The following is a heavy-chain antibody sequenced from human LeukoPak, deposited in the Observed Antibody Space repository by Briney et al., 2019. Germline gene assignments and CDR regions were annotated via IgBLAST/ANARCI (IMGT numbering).Heavy chain of an antibody. CDR3: ARGGGGYSSSWYVGWFDP. CDR1: GYTFTGYY. Sequence: ASVKVSCKASGYTFTGYYMHWVRQAPGQGLEWMGWINPNSGGTNYAQKFQGRVTMTRDTSISTAYMELSRLRSDDTAVYYCARGGGGYSSSWYVGWFDPWGQGTLVTVSS. J-gene: IGHJ5*02. CDR2: INPNSGGT. D-gene: IGHD6-13*01. V-gene: IGHV1-2*02.